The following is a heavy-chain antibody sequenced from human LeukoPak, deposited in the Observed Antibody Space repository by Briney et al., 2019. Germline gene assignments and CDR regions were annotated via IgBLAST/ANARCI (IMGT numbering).Heavy chain of an antibody. J-gene: IGHJ4*02. Sequence: GASVKVSCKASGYTFTNYGLSWVRQAPGQGLEWMGWISSYTGNTNYAQKLQGRVTMTTDTSTSTAYMELRSLRSDDTAVYYCAKDSSDYYFDYWGQGTLVTVSS. CDR2: ISSYTGNT. CDR3: AKDSSDYYFDY. V-gene: IGHV1-18*01. CDR1: GYTFTNYG. D-gene: IGHD3-22*01.